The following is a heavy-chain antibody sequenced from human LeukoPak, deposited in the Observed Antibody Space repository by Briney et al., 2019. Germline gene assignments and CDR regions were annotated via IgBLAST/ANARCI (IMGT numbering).Heavy chain of an antibody. J-gene: IGHJ1*01. CDR3: ARDSRSTRVKYFQH. D-gene: IGHD6-6*01. Sequence: SQTLSLTCTVSGGSIRTGSYYWSWIRQPAGKELQWIGRIFTSGSTNYNPSLKSRVTISVDTSKNQFSLKLSSVTAANTAVYYCARDSRSTRVKYFQHWGQGTLVTVSS. V-gene: IGHV4-61*02. CDR1: GGSIRTGSYY. CDR2: IFTSGST.